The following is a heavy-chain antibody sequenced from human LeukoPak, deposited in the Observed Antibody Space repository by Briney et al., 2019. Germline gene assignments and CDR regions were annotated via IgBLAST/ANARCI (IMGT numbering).Heavy chain of an antibody. D-gene: IGHD3-16*01. J-gene: IGHJ4*02. CDR3: AKGSQVGGLYYFDY. Sequence: PGGSLRLSCAASGFTFSRYAMSWVRQAPGKGLERVSGISGSGGSTHYADSVKGRFTISRDNSKNTLYLQMNSLRAEDTAVYYCAKGSQVGGLYYFDYWGQGTLVTVSS. CDR2: ISGSGGST. V-gene: IGHV3-23*01. CDR1: GFTFSRYA.